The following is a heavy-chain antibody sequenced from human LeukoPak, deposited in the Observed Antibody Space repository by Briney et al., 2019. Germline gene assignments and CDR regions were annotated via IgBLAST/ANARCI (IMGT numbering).Heavy chain of an antibody. D-gene: IGHD6-6*01. J-gene: IGHJ6*02. CDR3: ARDYYQQLVQGGYYYYGMDV. V-gene: IGHV1-46*01. CDR2: INPSGGST. Sequence: GASVKVSCKASGYTFTSYYMHWVRQAPGQGLEWMGIINPSGGSTSYAQKFQGRVTMTRDTSTSTVYMELSSLRSEDTAVYYCARDYYQQLVQGGYYYYGMDVWGQGTTVTVS. CDR1: GYTFTSYY.